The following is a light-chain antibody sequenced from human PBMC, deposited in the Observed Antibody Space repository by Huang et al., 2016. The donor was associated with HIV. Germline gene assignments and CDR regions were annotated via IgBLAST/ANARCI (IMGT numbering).Light chain of an antibody. CDR2: GAS. J-gene: IGKJ1*01. CDR3: QQYNNWPQT. Sequence: ETIMTQSPVTLSVSPGERATLSCRAIQNINSSLAWYQQKLGQAPRLLIYGASIRATGFPGRFSGSGSGTEFNLTIRSLQSEDFAVYFCQQYNNWPQTFGRGTKVEIK. CDR1: QNINSS. V-gene: IGKV3-15*01.